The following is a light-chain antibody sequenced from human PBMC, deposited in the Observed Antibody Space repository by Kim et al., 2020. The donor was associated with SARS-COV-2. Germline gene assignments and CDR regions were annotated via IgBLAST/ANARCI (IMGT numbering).Light chain of an antibody. CDR2: RNN. CDR1: SSNIGSNY. CDR3: AAWDDSLSGYV. J-gene: IGLJ1*01. V-gene: IGLV1-47*01. Sequence: QSVLTQPPSASGTPGQRVTISCSGSSSNIGSNYVYWYKQLPGTAPTLLIYRNNQRPSGVPDRFSGSKSGTSASLAISGLRSEDEADYYCAAWDDSLSGYVFGTGTKVTVL.